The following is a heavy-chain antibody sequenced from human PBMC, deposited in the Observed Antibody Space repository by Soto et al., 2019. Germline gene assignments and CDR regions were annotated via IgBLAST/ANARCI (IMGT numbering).Heavy chain of an antibody. J-gene: IGHJ6*02. CDR1: GGTFSSYT. CDR2: IIPILGIA. V-gene: IGHV1-69*02. CDR3: AGATYYYDSSGHPKAWYYYGMDV. Sequence: SVKVSCKASGGTFSSYTISWVRQAPGQGLEWMGRIIPILGIANYAQKFQGRVTITADKSTSTAYMELSSLRSEDTAVYYCAGATYYYDSSGHPKAWYYYGMDVWGQGTTVTVSS. D-gene: IGHD3-22*01.